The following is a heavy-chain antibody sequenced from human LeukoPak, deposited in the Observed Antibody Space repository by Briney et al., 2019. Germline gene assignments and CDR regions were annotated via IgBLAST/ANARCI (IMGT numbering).Heavy chain of an antibody. V-gene: IGHV3-21*04. CDR3: AREGHDAFDI. CDR2: ISNGGDYK. CDR1: GFTFSYFT. J-gene: IGHJ3*02. Sequence: GGSLRLSCSASGFTFSYFTMHWVRQAPGKGLEWVSSISNGGDYKRYAGSVRGRLTISRDNARNSLYLQMNSLRAEDTALYYCAREGHDAFDIWGQGTMVTVSS.